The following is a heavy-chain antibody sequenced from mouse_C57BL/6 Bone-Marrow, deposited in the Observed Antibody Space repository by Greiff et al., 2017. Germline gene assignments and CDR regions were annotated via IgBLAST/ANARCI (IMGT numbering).Heavy chain of an antibody. D-gene: IGHD1-1*01. J-gene: IGHJ2*01. CDR2: IDPSDSET. CDR3: ARGPFITAVVALGG. V-gene: IGHV1-52*01. Sequence: QVQLQQPGAELVRPGSSVKLSCKASGYTFTSYWMHWVKQRPIQGLEWIGNIDPSDSETHYNQKFKDKATLTVDKSSSTAYMQLSSLTSEDSAVYYCARGPFITAVVALGGWGQGTTRAVSS. CDR1: GYTFTSYW.